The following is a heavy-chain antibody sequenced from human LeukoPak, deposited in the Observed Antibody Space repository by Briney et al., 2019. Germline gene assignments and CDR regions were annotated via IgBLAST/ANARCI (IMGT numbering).Heavy chain of an antibody. D-gene: IGHD6-13*01. V-gene: IGHV4-38-2*02. CDR1: GYSISSGHY. CDR2: IYHSGST. CDR3: ARVQYAAGTYFQH. Sequence: SETLSLTCTVSGYSISSGHYWGWIRQPPGKGLEWIGSIYHSGSTYYNPSLKSRVTISVDTSKNQFSLKLSSVTAADTAVYYCARVQYAAGTYFQHWGQGTLVTVSS. J-gene: IGHJ1*01.